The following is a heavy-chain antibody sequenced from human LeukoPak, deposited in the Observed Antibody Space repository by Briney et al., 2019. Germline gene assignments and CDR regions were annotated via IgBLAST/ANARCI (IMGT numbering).Heavy chain of an antibody. CDR3: ARDKSAAAGPFDY. V-gene: IGHV3-33*01. CDR1: GFTFSSYG. CDR2: IWYDGSNK. D-gene: IGHD6-13*01. J-gene: IGHJ4*02. Sequence: GGSLRLSCAASGFTFSSYGMHWVRQAPGKGLEWVAVIWYDGSNKYYADSVKGRFTISRDNSKNTLYLQMNSLRAEDTAVYYCARDKSAAAGPFDYWGQGTLVTVSS.